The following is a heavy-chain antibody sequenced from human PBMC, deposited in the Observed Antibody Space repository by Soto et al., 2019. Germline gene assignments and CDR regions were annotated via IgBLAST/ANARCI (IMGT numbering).Heavy chain of an antibody. D-gene: IGHD3-10*01. CDR1: GGSINNSSFY. J-gene: IGHJ4*02. CDR3: ARRPLVRGIIPYYFDS. V-gene: IGHV4-39*01. CDR2: IYYSGSA. Sequence: QLQLQESGPGLVKPSETLSLTCTVSGGSINNSSFYWGWVRQPPGKRLEWIGSIYYSGSAYYNPSHKSLLTISVDTSNIQFSLNLSSVTAAYTAVYFCARRPLVRGIIPYYFDSWGQGTLVTVSS.